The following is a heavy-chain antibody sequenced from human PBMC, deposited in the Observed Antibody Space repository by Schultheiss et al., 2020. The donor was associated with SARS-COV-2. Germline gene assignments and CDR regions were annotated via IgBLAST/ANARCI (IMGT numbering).Heavy chain of an antibody. Sequence: SETLSLTCTVSGGSISSYYWSWIRQPPGKGLEWIGYIYYSGSTYYNPSLKSRVTISVDTSKNQFSLKLSSVTAADTAVYYCARDLGIWFGELFGFDYWGQGTLVTVSS. CDR3: ARDLGIWFGELFGFDY. CDR1: GGSISSYY. D-gene: IGHD3-10*01. V-gene: IGHV4-59*12. CDR2: IYYSGST. J-gene: IGHJ4*02.